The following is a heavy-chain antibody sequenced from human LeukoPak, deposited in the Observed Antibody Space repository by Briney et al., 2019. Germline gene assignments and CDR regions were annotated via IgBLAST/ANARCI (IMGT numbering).Heavy chain of an antibody. Sequence: GGSLRLSCTASGFIFSSFTMNWARQVPGKGLEWISYISLGNSTMFYADSVKGRFTISRDNAKNSLYLQMNSLRDDDTAVYYCARVGNGRSWDYWGQGTLVSVSS. D-gene: IGHD2-15*01. CDR1: GFIFSSFT. CDR3: ARVGNGRSWDY. CDR2: ISLGNSTM. J-gene: IGHJ4*02. V-gene: IGHV3-48*02.